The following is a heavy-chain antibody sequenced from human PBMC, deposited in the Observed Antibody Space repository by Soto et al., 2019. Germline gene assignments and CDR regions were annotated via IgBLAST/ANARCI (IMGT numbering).Heavy chain of an antibody. Sequence: EVQLVESGGGLVQPGRSLRLSCAASGFTFDDYAMHWVRQAPGKGLEWVSGISWNSGSIGYADSVKGRFTISRDNAKNYLYLQMNSLRAEDTAFYYCAKGYYYDTSGHIDYWGQGSLVTVSS. CDR3: AKGYYYDTSGHIDY. CDR2: ISWNSGSI. CDR1: GFTFDDYA. D-gene: IGHD3-22*01. V-gene: IGHV3-9*01. J-gene: IGHJ4*02.